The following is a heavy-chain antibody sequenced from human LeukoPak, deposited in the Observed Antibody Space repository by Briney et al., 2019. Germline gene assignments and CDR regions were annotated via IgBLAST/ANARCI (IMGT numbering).Heavy chain of an antibody. Sequence: GGSLGLSCAASGFTFSNAWMSWVRQAPGKGLEWVGRIKSKTDGGTTDYAAPVKGRFTISRDDSKNTLYLQMNSLKTEDTAVYYCARGVGNFRYFFDYWGQGTLVTVSS. J-gene: IGHJ4*02. CDR2: IKSKTDGGTT. V-gene: IGHV3-15*01. D-gene: IGHD2/OR15-2a*01. CDR1: GFTFSNAW. CDR3: ARGVGNFRYFFDY.